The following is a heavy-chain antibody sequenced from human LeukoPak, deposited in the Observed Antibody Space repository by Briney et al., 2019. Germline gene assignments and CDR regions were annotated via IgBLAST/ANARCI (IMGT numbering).Heavy chain of an antibody. V-gene: IGHV3-74*01. D-gene: IGHD3-22*01. CDR1: GFTFSRYW. J-gene: IGHJ4*02. CDR3: ARDPPKYYYDSSGYLDY. Sequence: PGGSLRLSCAASGFTFSRYWMHWVRQAPGKGLVWVSRIKSDGSSTTYADSVKGRFTISRDNSKNTLYLQMNSLRAEDTAVYYCARDPPKYYYDSSGYLDYWGQGTLVTVSS. CDR2: IKSDGSST.